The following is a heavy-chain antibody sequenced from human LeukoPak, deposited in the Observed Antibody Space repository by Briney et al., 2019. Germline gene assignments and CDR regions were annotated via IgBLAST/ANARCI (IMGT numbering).Heavy chain of an antibody. J-gene: IGHJ4*02. CDR3: ARNNGWYGVS. V-gene: IGHV3-48*01. Sequence: TGGSLRLSCAVSEFTFGSYSMNWVRQAPGKGLEWVSYTSSSSVTIYYADSVKGRFTVSRDNAKNSLYLQMNSPRAEDTAVYYCARNNGWYGVSWGQGTLVTVSS. CDR2: TSSSSVTI. CDR1: EFTFGSYS. D-gene: IGHD6-19*01.